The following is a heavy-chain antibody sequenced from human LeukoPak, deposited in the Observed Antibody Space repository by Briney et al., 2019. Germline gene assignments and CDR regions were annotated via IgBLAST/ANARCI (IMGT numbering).Heavy chain of an antibody. CDR2: ISGSGGST. Sequence: GGSLRLSCAASGFTFSSYAMSWVRQAPGEGLEWVSAISGSGGSTYYADSVKGRFTISRDNPKNTLYLQMNSLRAEDTAVYYCERVWRRLVSPIAAVGIGYWGQGTLVNVSS. CDR3: ERVWRRLVSPIAAVGIGY. D-gene: IGHD6-13*01. V-gene: IGHV3-23*01. J-gene: IGHJ4*02. CDR1: GFTFSSYA.